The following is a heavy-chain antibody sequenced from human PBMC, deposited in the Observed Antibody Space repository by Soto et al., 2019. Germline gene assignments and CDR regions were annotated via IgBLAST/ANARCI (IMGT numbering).Heavy chain of an antibody. Sequence: QVQLVESGGGVVQPGRSLRLSCAASGFTFTNYGMHWVRQAPGKGLEWVAVVWYDGIDRYYGDSVKGRFTISRDNSKNTVYLHMNGLRANDTAVYYCARDSGYSFDKWGQGTLVTVSS. CDR1: GFTFTNYG. V-gene: IGHV3-33*01. J-gene: IGHJ4*02. CDR3: ARDSGYSFDK. CDR2: VWYDGIDR.